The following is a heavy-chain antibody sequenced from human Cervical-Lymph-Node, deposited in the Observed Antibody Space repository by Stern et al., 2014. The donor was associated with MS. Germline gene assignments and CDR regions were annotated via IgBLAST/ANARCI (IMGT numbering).Heavy chain of an antibody. CDR3: ARTGYYDSGGGFDY. CDR2: IYASGRT. J-gene: IGHJ4*02. CDR1: GGSISSSSYY. Sequence: VQLVESGPGLVKPSQTLSLTCTVSGGSISSSSYYWSWLRQPAGKGLEWIGRIYASGRTNYHPSLESRVTISVNTPKTQFSLKLSSVTAADTAVYYCARTGYYDSGGGFDYWGQGTLVTVSS. V-gene: IGHV4-61*02. D-gene: IGHD3-22*01.